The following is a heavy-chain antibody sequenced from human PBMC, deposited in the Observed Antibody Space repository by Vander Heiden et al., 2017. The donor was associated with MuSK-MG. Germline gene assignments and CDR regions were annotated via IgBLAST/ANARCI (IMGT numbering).Heavy chain of an antibody. J-gene: IGHJ4*02. V-gene: IGHV1-46*03. CDR1: GYTFTSYY. D-gene: IGHD5-12*01. Sequence: QGQLVQSGAEVTKPAASVQVSCKASGYTFTSYYRHWVRQAPGQGLEWMGIINPRGGSTSYEQKFQGRVTMTRDASTSTVYMELSSLRSEDTDVYYCARDRSPAGVATSYYFDYWGQGTLVTVSS. CDR3: ARDRSPAGVATSYYFDY. CDR2: INPRGGST.